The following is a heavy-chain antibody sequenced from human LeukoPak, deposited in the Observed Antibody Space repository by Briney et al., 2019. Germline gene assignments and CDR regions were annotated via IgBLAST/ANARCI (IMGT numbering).Heavy chain of an antibody. CDR3: AKDLRGNGDQGN. V-gene: IGHV3-30*18. CDR1: GFTFSSYG. J-gene: IGHJ4*02. Sequence: PGRSLRLSCAASGFTFSSYGMHWVRQAPGKGLEWVAVISYDGSNKYYADSVKGRFTISRDNSKNTLYLQMNSLRAEDTAVYYCAKDLRGNGDQGNWGQGTLVTVSS. CDR2: ISYDGSNK. D-gene: IGHD4-17*01.